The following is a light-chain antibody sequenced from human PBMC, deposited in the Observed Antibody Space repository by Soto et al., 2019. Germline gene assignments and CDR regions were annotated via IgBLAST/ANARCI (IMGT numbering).Light chain of an antibody. J-gene: IGLJ3*02. CDR1: SSDVGNYNL. Sequence: QSVLTQPASVSGSPGQSITISCTGTSSDVGNYNLVSWYQQHPGEAPKLLIYEGSKRPSGVSNRFSGSKFDNTASLTISGLQAEDEVDYYCCSYAGDSTWVFGGGTKLTVL. CDR2: EGS. CDR3: CSYAGDSTWV. V-gene: IGLV2-23*01.